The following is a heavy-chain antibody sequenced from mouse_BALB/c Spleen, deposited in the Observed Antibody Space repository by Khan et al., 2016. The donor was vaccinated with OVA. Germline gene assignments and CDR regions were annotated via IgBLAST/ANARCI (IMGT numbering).Heavy chain of an antibody. V-gene: IGHV3-8*02. CDR1: GDSITSGY. J-gene: IGHJ3*01. CDR2: MIYTGYT. Sequence: EVQLQESGPSLVKPSQTLSLTCSVTGDSITSGYWSWIRQFPGNKLEYMGYMIYTGYTAYNPPINSRLASTRHSSKNQYYLQLNSVTTEDTATYYCARSTYRYAFAYWGQGTLVTVSA. D-gene: IGHD2-14*01. CDR3: ARSTYRYAFAY.